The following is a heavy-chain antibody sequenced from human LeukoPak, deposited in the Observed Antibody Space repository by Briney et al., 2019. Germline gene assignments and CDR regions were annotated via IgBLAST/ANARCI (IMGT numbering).Heavy chain of an antibody. CDR3: ARDDYYDSSGYYTH. Sequence: PGGSLRLSCAASGFTFSSYAMSWVRQAPGKGLEWVSAISGSGGSTYYADSVKGRFTISRDNSKNTLYLQMNSLRAEDTAVYYCARDDYYDSSGYYTHWGQGTLVTVSS. J-gene: IGHJ4*02. CDR2: ISGSGGST. D-gene: IGHD3-22*01. V-gene: IGHV3-23*01. CDR1: GFTFSSYA.